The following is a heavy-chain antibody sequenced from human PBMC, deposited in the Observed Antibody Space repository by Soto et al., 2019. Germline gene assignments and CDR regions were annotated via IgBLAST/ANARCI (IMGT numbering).Heavy chain of an antibody. CDR1: GFTFSSYA. J-gene: IGHJ6*02. Sequence: GGSLRLSCAASGFTFSSYAMSWVRQAPGKGLEWVSAISGSGGSTYYADSVKGRFTISRDNSKNTLYLQMNSLRAEDTAVYYCAKDTVRDSRCWYPYYYYYYDMDVWRQGTTGTVSS. CDR3: AKDTVRDSRCWYPYYYYYYDMDV. CDR2: ISGSGGST. D-gene: IGHD6-13*01. V-gene: IGHV3-23*01.